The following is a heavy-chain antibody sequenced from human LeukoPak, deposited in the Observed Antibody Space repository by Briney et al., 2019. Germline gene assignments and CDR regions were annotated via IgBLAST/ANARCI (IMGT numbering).Heavy chain of an antibody. J-gene: IGHJ4*02. CDR1: GASVSSYY. V-gene: IGHV4-59*02. CDR3: ARGPLDSGYTYFDY. D-gene: IGHD5-12*01. CDR2: FSYSGST. Sequence: SETLSLTCTVSGASVSSYYWSWIRQPPGKGPEWIGYFSYSGSTNYNPSLKSRVTISVDTSKNQFSLNLSSVTAADTAVYYCARGPLDSGYTYFDYWGQGTLVSVSS.